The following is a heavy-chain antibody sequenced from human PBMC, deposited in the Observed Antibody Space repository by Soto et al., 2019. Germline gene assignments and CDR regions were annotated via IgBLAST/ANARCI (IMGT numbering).Heavy chain of an antibody. V-gene: IGHV3-30*18. D-gene: IGHD2-2*01. CDR2: ISYDGSNK. CDR1: GFTFSSYG. CDR3: AKEIVVVPAAITYYYYYGMDV. J-gene: IGHJ6*02. Sequence: QVQLVESGGGVVQPGRSLRLSCAASGFTFSSYGMHWVRQAPGKGLEWVAVISYDGSNKYYADSVKGRFTISRDNSKNTLYLQMNSLRAEDTAVYYCAKEIVVVPAAITYYYYYGMDVWGQGTTVTVSS.